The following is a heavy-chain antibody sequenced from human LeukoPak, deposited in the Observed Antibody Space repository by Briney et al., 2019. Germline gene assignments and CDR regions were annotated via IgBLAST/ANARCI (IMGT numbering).Heavy chain of an antibody. D-gene: IGHD3-10*01. V-gene: IGHV1-69*13. J-gene: IGHJ5*02. Sequence: GASVKVSCKASGGTFSSYAISWVRQAPGQGLEWMGGIIPIFGTANYAQKFQGRVTITADESTSTAYMELSSPRSEDTAVYYCARSSFTRGVYNWFDPWGQGTLVTVSS. CDR3: ARSSFTRGVYNWFDP. CDR1: GGTFSSYA. CDR2: IIPIFGTA.